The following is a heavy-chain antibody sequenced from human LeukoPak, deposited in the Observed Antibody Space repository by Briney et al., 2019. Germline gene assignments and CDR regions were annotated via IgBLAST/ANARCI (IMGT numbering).Heavy chain of an antibody. J-gene: IGHJ4*02. Sequence: PGGSLRLSCAASGFTFSSYSMNWVRQAPGKGLEWVSYISAISSSSTYYADSVKGRFTISRDNSKNTVYLQMNSLRAEDTAVYYCARDAETAMDPGHFDYWGQGTLVTVSS. D-gene: IGHD5-18*01. CDR1: GFTFSSYS. V-gene: IGHV3-48*01. CDR2: ISAISSSST. CDR3: ARDAETAMDPGHFDY.